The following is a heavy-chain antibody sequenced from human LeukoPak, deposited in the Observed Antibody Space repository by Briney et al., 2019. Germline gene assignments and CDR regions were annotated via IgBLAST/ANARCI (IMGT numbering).Heavy chain of an antibody. D-gene: IGHD2-15*01. CDR3: AREKQSGNTPFDY. J-gene: IGHJ4*02. CDR2: VSHDEKTI. V-gene: IGHV3-30*03. CDR1: GFTFTGHS. Sequence: GRSLRLSCVASGFTFTGHSMHWVRQAPGKGLEWISVVSHDEKTIFYADSLKGRFTVSRDNSKNTVYLQMNSLRDEDTAVYYCAREKQSGNTPFDYWGQGSLVTVSS.